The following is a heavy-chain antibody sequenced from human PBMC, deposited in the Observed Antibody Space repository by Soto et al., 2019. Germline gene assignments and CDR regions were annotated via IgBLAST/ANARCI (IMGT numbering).Heavy chain of an antibody. Sequence: GASVKVSCKSSGYSFTSYGISWVRQAPGQGLEWMGWISTYNGNINYAQNFKGRVNMTTDASTRTVYMQLSSLRSDDTAVYYCARGISDFWSGYYPWFDPWGQRTLVTVSS. CDR2: ISTYNGNI. J-gene: IGHJ5*02. CDR1: GYSFTSYG. D-gene: IGHD3-3*01. CDR3: ARGISDFWSGYYPWFDP. V-gene: IGHV1-18*04.